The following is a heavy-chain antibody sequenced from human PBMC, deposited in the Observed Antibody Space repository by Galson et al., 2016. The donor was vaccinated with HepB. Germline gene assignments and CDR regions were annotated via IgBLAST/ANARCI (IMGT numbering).Heavy chain of an antibody. CDR2: IYPGDSDT. CDR3: ARHLFGSSSDYYGMDV. D-gene: IGHD6-6*01. J-gene: IGHJ6*02. CDR1: GYRFTNHW. Sequence: QSGAEVKEPGESLKISCKGSGYRFTNHWIGWVRQMPGKGREWMGTIYPGDSDTRSSPSFQAKVTISADKSISTAYLQWSSLKASDTAMYYCARHLFGSSSDYYGMDVWGQGTTVTVSS. V-gene: IGHV5-51*01.